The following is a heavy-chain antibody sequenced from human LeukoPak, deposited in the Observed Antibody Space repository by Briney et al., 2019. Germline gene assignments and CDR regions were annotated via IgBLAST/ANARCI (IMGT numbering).Heavy chain of an antibody. D-gene: IGHD3-10*01. CDR1: GFTFSSYS. Sequence: GGSLRLSCAASGFTFSSYSMNWVRQAPGKGLERVSYISSSSSAIYYADSVKGRFTSSRDNANNSVYLQMNSLRDEDTAVYYCARTGTLDYWGQGTLVTVSS. J-gene: IGHJ4*02. V-gene: IGHV3-48*02. CDR2: ISSSSSAI. CDR3: ARTGTLDY.